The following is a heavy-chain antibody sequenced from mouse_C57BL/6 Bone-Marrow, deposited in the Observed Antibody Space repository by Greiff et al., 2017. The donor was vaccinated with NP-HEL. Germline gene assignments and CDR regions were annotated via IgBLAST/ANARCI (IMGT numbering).Heavy chain of an antibody. CDR3: AREPNYYGSSHWYFDV. Sequence: VQLQQPGAELVKPGASVKLSCKASGYTFTSYWMHWVKQRPGQGLEWIGMIHPNSGSTNYNEKFKSKATLTVDNSSSTAYMQLSSLTSEDSAVYYCAREPNYYGSSHWYFDVWGTGTTVTVSS. CDR1: GYTFTSYW. D-gene: IGHD1-1*01. CDR2: IHPNSGST. J-gene: IGHJ1*03. V-gene: IGHV1-64*01.